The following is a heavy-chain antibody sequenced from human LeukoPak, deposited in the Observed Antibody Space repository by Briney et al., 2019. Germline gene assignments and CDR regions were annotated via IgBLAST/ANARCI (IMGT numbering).Heavy chain of an antibody. CDR3: ARVGREDDSGVFDY. J-gene: IGHJ4*02. CDR2: IYSGGST. V-gene: IGHV3-66*01. Sequence: GGSLRLSCAASGFTVRTNYITWVRQAPGKGLEWVSVIYSGGSTYYADSVKGRFTISRDNSKNTLYLQMKSLRAEDTGVYYCARVGREDDSGVFDYWGQGTLVTVSS. CDR1: GFTVRTNY. D-gene: IGHD5-24*01.